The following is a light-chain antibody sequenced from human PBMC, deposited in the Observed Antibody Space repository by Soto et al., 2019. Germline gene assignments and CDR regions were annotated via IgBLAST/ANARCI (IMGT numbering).Light chain of an antibody. V-gene: IGKV1D-16*01. Sequence: DIQMTQSPSSVSASVGDRVTITCRASQGVSTWLAWYQQKPGKAPNLLIYTASSLQSGVPSRFSGSGSGTDFTLTINGLQPEDFATYFCQQYNTHMFTFGPGTKVDIK. CDR1: QGVSTW. J-gene: IGKJ3*01. CDR3: QQYNTHMFT. CDR2: TAS.